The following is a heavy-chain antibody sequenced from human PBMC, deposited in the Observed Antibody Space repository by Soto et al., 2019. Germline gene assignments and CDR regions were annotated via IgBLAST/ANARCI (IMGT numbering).Heavy chain of an antibody. CDR1: GFTFSSYW. J-gene: IGHJ4*02. CDR3: AKDEISYYYDSSGYSTAPIDY. V-gene: IGHV3-23*01. CDR2: ISGSGGRT. D-gene: IGHD3-22*01. Sequence: GGSLRLSCAASGFTFSSYWMSWVRQAPGKGLEWVAAISGSGGRTFYADSVKGRFTISRDNSKNTLYLQMNSLRAEDTAVYFCAKDEISYYYDSSGYSTAPIDYWGQGTLVTVSS.